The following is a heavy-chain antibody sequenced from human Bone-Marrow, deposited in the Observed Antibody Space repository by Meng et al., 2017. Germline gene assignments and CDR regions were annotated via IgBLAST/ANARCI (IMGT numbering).Heavy chain of an antibody. CDR1: GFTFSSYE. CDR3: ASNTIFGVVIPDYYGGMDV. D-gene: IGHD3-3*01. Sequence: GESLKISCAASGFTFSSYEMNWVRQAPGKGLEWVSYISSSGSTIYYADSVKGRFTISRDKAKNSLYLQMNSLRAEDTAVYYCASNTIFGVVIPDYYGGMDVWGQGTTVTVSS. V-gene: IGHV3-48*03. CDR2: ISSSGSTI. J-gene: IGHJ6*02.